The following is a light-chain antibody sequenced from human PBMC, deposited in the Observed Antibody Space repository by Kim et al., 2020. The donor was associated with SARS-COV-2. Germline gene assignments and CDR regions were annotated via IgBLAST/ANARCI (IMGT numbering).Light chain of an antibody. J-gene: IGLJ3*02. CDR2: SNN. CDR1: RSNIGSNY. V-gene: IGLV1-47*02. CDR3: AAWDDSLSGSWV. Sequence: RVTISCSGRRSNIGSNYVYWYQQLPGTAPKLLIYSNNQRPSGVPDRFSGSKSGTSASLAISGLRSEDEADYYCAAWDDSLSGSWVFGGGTQLTVL.